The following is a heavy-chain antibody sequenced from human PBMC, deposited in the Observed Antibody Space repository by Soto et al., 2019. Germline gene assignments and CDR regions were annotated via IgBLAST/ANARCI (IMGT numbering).Heavy chain of an antibody. Sequence: QVQLVQSGAEVKKPGSSVKVSCKASGGTFSSYAISWVRQAPGQGLEWMGGIIPIFGTANYAQKFQGRVTITADESTSTAYMELSSLRSEDTAVYYCARDSSPVYDSSGYNRGGFDIWGQGTMVTVSS. CDR1: GGTFSSYA. CDR2: IIPIFGTA. J-gene: IGHJ3*02. CDR3: ARDSSPVYDSSGYNRGGFDI. D-gene: IGHD3-22*01. V-gene: IGHV1-69*01.